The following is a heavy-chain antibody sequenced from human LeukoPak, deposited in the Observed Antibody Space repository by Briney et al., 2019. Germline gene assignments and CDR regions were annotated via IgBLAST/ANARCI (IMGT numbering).Heavy chain of an antibody. V-gene: IGHV3-23*01. CDR1: GFTFSSYA. D-gene: IGHD3-10*01. CDR3: AKDLSLLWFGEIESGAFDI. J-gene: IGHJ3*02. Sequence: PGGSLRLSCAASGFTFSSYAMSWVRQAPGKGLEWVSAISGSGGSTYCAGSVKGRFTISRDNSKNTLYLQMNSLRAEDTAVYYCAKDLSLLWFGEIESGAFDIWGQGTMVTVSS. CDR2: ISGSGGST.